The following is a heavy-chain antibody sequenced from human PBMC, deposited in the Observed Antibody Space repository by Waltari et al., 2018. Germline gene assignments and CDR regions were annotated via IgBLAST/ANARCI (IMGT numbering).Heavy chain of an antibody. CDR3: ARADIVVVVAAPSGMDV. CDR1: GFTFSSYS. Sequence: EVQLVESGGGLVQPGGSLRLSCAASGFTFSSYSMNWVRQAPGKGLEWVSYISSSSSTIYYADSVKGRFTISRDNAKNSLYLQMNSLRAEDTAVYYCARADIVVVVAAPSGMDVWGQGTTVTVSS. CDR2: ISSSSSTI. J-gene: IGHJ6*02. D-gene: IGHD2-15*01. V-gene: IGHV3-48*01.